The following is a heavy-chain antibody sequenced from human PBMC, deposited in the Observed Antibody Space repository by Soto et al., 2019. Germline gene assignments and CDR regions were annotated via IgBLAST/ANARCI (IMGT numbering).Heavy chain of an antibody. Sequence: GGSLRLSCAASGFTFSSYGMHWVRQAPGKGLEWVAVISYDGSNKYYADSVKGRFTISRDNSKNTLYLQMNSLRAEDTAVYYCAKARFGDYEVPSIYMDVWGKGTTVTVSS. CDR2: ISYDGSNK. V-gene: IGHV3-30*18. D-gene: IGHD4-17*01. CDR1: GFTFSSYG. J-gene: IGHJ6*03. CDR3: AKARFGDYEVPSIYMDV.